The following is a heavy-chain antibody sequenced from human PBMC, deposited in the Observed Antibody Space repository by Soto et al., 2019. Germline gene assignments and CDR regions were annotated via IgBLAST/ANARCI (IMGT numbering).Heavy chain of an antibody. CDR2: IDPSDSYT. CDR3: ARNWYSSSPYYYGMDV. J-gene: IGHJ6*02. CDR1: GYSFTSYW. V-gene: IGHV5-10-1*01. D-gene: IGHD6-19*01. Sequence: HGESLKISCKGSGYSFTSYWISWVRQMPGKGLEWMGRIDPSDSYTNYSPSFQGHVTISADKSISTAYLQWSSLKASDTAMYYCARNWYSSSPYYYGMDVWGQGTTVTVSS.